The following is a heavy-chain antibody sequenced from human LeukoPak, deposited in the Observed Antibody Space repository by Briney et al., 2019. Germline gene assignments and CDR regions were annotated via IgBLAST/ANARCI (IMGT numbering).Heavy chain of an antibody. D-gene: IGHD3-3*01. J-gene: IGHJ4*02. CDR3: ARDRDDFWSGYYPLDY. CDR1: GYTFTSYG. CDR2: ISAYNGNT. Sequence: ASVKVSCKASGYTFTSYGISWVRQAPGRGLEWMGWISAYNGNTNYAQKLQGRVTMTTDTSTSTAYMELRSLRSDDTAVYYCARDRDDFWSGYYPLDYWGQGTLVTVSS. V-gene: IGHV1-18*01.